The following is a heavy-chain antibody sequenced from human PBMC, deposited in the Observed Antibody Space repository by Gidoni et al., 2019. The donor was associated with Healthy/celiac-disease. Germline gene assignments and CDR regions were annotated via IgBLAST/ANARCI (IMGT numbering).Heavy chain of an antibody. Sequence: EVQLVESGGGLVKPGGSLRLSCAASGFTFSSYSMNWVRQAPGKGLGWVSSISSSRSCICYADSVKGRFTIARDNAKNSLYLQMNSLRAEDTAVYYCARGSYSSSSFDYWGQGTLVTVSS. CDR2: ISSSRSCI. CDR1: GFTFSSYS. D-gene: IGHD6-6*01. V-gene: IGHV3-21*01. CDR3: ARGSYSSSSFDY. J-gene: IGHJ4*02.